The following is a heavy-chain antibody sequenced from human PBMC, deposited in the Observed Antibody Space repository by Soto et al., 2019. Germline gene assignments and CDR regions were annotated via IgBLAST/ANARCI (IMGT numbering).Heavy chain of an antibody. Sequence: EVQLVESGGGLVQPGGSLRLSCAASGFTFSNYNMNWVRQAPGKGLEWVSYISRSSSSIYYADSVKGRFTISRDNAKNSLYLQMSSLRDEDTALYYCTRVHYSHSSRTTGMEVWGQGTTVTVSS. CDR2: ISRSSSSI. J-gene: IGHJ6*02. CDR1: GFTFSNYN. V-gene: IGHV3-48*02. D-gene: IGHD6-6*01. CDR3: TRVHYSHSSRTTGMEV.